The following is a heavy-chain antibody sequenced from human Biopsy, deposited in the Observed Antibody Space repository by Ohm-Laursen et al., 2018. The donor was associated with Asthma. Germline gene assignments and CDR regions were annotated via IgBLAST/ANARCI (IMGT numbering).Heavy chain of an antibody. V-gene: IGHV3-53*01. J-gene: IGHJ4*02. Sequence: SLRLSCTASEFTVSSNYMHWVRQAPGKGLEWVSMINSAGSTFYADSVKGRFTISRGNSKNTLYLQMNSLRAEDTAVYYCARDSYSSGLYDDFESWGQGTLVTVSS. CDR3: ARDSYSSGLYDDFES. CDR1: EFTVSSNY. CDR2: INSAGST. D-gene: IGHD6-19*01.